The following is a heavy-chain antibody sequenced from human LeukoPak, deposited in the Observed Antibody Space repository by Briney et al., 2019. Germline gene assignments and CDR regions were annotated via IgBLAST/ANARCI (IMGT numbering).Heavy chain of an antibody. Sequence: GGSLRLSCAASGFTFSSYAMSWVRQAPGKGLEWVSAISGSGGSTYYADSVKGRFIISRDNSKNTLYLQMNSLRAEDTAVYYCARSRDGYNYLDYWGQGTLVTVSS. CDR1: GFTFSSYA. CDR3: ARSRDGYNYLDY. CDR2: ISGSGGST. J-gene: IGHJ4*02. D-gene: IGHD5-24*01. V-gene: IGHV3-23*01.